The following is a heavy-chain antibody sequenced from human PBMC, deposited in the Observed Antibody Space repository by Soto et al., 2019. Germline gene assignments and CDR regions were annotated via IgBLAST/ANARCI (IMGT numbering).Heavy chain of an antibody. V-gene: IGHV5-51*01. CDR1: GYNFINHW. CDR3: ARPTYCSSTHCSPFDY. D-gene: IGHD2-2*01. J-gene: IGHJ4*02. CDR2: VYPDDSDT. Sequence: LGESLKIPCKCSGYNFINHWIAWVRQMPGKGLEWMGIVYPDDSDTSYIPSFQGQVTISADKSISTAYLQWSSLEASDTAMYYCARPTYCSSTHCSPFDYWGQGTLVTVSS.